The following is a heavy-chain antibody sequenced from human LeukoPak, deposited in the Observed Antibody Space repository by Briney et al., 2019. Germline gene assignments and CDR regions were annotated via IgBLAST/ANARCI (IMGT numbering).Heavy chain of an antibody. CDR3: ARGRSGSEPN. D-gene: IGHD3-10*01. V-gene: IGHV1-69*05. CDR1: GRTFSSYA. Sequence: SVKVSCKASGRTFSSYAISWVRQAPGQGLEWMGRIIPIFGTANYAQKFQGRVTITTDESTSTAYMELSSLRSEDTAVYYCARGRSGSEPNWGQGTLVTVSS. CDR2: IIPIFGTA. J-gene: IGHJ4*02.